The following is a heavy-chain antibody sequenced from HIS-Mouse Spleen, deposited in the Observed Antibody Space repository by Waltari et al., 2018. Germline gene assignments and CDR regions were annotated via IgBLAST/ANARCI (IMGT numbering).Heavy chain of an antibody. D-gene: IGHD2-15*01. J-gene: IGHJ4*02. CDR3: ARGGLLAATYYFDY. Sequence: QVQLQESGPGLVKPSETLSLPCTVSGGSISSSXWSWIXQPPGKGLEWFGVNYDWGWIRQPPGKGLEWIGYIYYSGRTNYNPSLKSRVTISVDTSKNQFSLKLSSVTAADTAVYYCARGGLLAATYYFDYWGQGTLVTVSS. CDR1: GGSISSSXWSWIXQPPGKGLEWFGVNYD. V-gene: IGHV4-59*08. CDR2: IYYSGRT.